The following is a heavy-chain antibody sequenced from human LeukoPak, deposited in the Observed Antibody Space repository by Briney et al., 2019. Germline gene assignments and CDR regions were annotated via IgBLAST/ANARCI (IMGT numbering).Heavy chain of an antibody. D-gene: IGHD1-26*01. Sequence: ASVKVSCKASGYTFTSYGISWVRQAPGQGLEWMGWISAYNGNTNYAQKLQSRVTMTTDTSTSTAYMELRSLRSDDTAVYYCARDLRGSYQDVTRVFDYWGQGTLVTVSS. J-gene: IGHJ4*02. CDR2: ISAYNGNT. CDR3: ARDLRGSYQDVTRVFDY. V-gene: IGHV1-18*01. CDR1: GYTFTSYG.